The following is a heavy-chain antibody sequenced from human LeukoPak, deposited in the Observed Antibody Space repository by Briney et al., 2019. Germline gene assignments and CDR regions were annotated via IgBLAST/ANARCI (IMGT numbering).Heavy chain of an antibody. V-gene: IGHV3-7*01. CDR1: GFTFSSYW. CDR2: IKQDGSEK. Sequence: GGSLRLSCGASGFTFSSYWMSWVRQAPGKGLGWVANIKQDGSEKYYVDSVKGRFTISRDNAKNSLYLQMNSLRAEDTAVYYCARNSGTNPWGQGTLVTVSS. D-gene: IGHD1-26*01. J-gene: IGHJ5*02. CDR3: ARNSGTNP.